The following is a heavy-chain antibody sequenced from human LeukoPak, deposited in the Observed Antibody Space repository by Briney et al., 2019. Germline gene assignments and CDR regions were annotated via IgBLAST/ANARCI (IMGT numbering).Heavy chain of an antibody. CDR3: ASVGDTAMAIDY. Sequence: PGGSLRLSCAASVFTFSRYSMNWVRDAPGEGLEWVSSISSSSSYIYYADSVKGRFTISRDHAKNSLYLQMNSLRAEDTAVYYCASVGDTAMAIDYWGQGTLVTVSS. D-gene: IGHD5-18*01. CDR2: ISSSSSYI. J-gene: IGHJ4*02. V-gene: IGHV3-21*01. CDR1: VFTFSRYS.